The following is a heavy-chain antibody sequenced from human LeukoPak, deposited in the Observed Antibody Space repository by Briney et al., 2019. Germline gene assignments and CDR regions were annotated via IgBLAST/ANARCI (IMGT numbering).Heavy chain of an antibody. CDR3: ARAGAAAGTFYYYGMDV. V-gene: IGHV4-61*08. CDR1: GGSISSGDYY. CDR2: IYYSGST. Sequence: PSETLSLTCTVSGGSISSGDYYWSWIRQPPGKGLEWIGYIYYSGSTNYNPSLKSRVTISVDTSKNQFSLKLSSVTAADTAVYYCARAGAAAGTFYYYGMDVWGQGTTVTVSS. D-gene: IGHD6-13*01. J-gene: IGHJ6*02.